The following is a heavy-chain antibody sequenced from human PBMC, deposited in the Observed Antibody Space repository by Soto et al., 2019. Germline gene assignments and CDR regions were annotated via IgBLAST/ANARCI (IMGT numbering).Heavy chain of an antibody. CDR1: GYTFTSYG. CDR3: ASYHLNSYYYGMDV. V-gene: IGHV1-18*01. Sequence: QVQLVQSGAAVKKPGASVKVSCKASGYTFTSYGFSWVRQAPGQGLEWMGWISAYNGHTNYAQKLQGRVTMTTDTSTSTAYMELRSLRSDDTAVYYCASYHLNSYYYGMDVWGQGTTVTVSS. J-gene: IGHJ6*02. CDR2: ISAYNGHT.